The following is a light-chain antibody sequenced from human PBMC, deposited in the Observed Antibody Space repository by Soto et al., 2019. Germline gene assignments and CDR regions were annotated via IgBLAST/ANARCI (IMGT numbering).Light chain of an antibody. CDR1: SSDVGGYNY. V-gene: IGLV2-11*01. Sequence: QSALTQPRSVSGSPGQSVTISCTGTSSDVGGYNYVSWYQQHPGKAPKLMIYDVSKRPSGVPDRFSGSKSGNTASLTISGLQAEDEADYYCAAWDDSLSGPNYVFGTGTKVTVL. CDR3: AAWDDSLSGPNYV. CDR2: DVS. J-gene: IGLJ1*01.